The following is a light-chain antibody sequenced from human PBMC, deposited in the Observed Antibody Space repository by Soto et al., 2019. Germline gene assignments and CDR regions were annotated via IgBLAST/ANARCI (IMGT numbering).Light chain of an antibody. J-gene: IGLJ2*01. CDR2: EVT. CDR1: RSDIGGYDF. Sequence: QSALTQPASVSGSPGQSITISCTGTRSDIGGYDFVSWYQQHPGKAPKLLIYEVTHRPSGVSARFSGSKSGNTASLTISGLRTEDEADFYCSSYTGRGIPIFCGGTKVTVL. CDR3: SSYTGRGIPI. V-gene: IGLV2-14*01.